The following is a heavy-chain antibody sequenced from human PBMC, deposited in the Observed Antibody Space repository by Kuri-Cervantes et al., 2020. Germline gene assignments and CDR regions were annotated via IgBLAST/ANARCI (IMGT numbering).Heavy chain of an antibody. V-gene: IGHV1-46*01. CDR3: ARDLSALRGGSSGGTPHGVD. J-gene: IGHJ4*02. CDR1: GYTFTSYY. CDR2: INPSGGST. Sequence: ASVKVSCKASGYTFTSYYMHWVRQAPGQGLEWMGIINPSGGSTSYAQKFQGRVTMTRDTSTSTVYMELSSLRSEDTAVYHCARDLSALRGGSSGGTPHGVDWGQGTLVTVSS. D-gene: IGHD1-26*01.